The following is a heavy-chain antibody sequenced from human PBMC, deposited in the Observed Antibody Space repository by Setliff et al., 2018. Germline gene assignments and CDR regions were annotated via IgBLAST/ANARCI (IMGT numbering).Heavy chain of an antibody. V-gene: IGHV1-18*03. D-gene: IGHD6-13*01. J-gene: IGHJ6*02. CDR2: ISAYNGNT. CDR1: GYTFTSYG. CDR3: ARSEGSSWLSSYYYYYGMDV. Sequence: AASVKVSCKASGYTFTSYGISWVRQASGQGLEWMGWISAYNGNTNYARKLQGRVTMTTDTSTGTAYMELRSLRSDDMAVYYCARSEGSSWLSSYYYYYGMDVWGQGTTVTVSS.